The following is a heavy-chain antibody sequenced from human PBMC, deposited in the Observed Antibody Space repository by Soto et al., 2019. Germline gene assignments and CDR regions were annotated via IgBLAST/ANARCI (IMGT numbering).Heavy chain of an antibody. V-gene: IGHV3-23*01. CDR2: IGGSGGT. Sequence: EVQLLESGGGLVQPGGSLRLSGEAPGLPFSGYALSGARLAPGKGLEWFSSIGGSGGTYYADSVKGRFTISRDNSKNMLYLHLNSLRAEDTAMYYCAKGQGWSYYYDSWGQGTLVTVSS. D-gene: IGHD2-15*01. J-gene: IGHJ4*02. CDR3: AKGQGWSYYYDS. CDR1: GLPFSGYA.